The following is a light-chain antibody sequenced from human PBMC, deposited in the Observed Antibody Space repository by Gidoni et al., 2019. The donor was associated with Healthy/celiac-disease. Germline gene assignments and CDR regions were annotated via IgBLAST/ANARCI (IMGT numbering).Light chain of an antibody. J-gene: IGKJ4*01. CDR1: QSVSSY. CDR2: DAS. CDR3: QQRSNWRVT. V-gene: IGKV3-11*01. Sequence: DIVLTQSPPTLSLSPGESATLSFRASQSVSSYLAWYQQKPGQAPRLLIYDASHRATGTPARFSCSGAGTYLTLTISRLEPEDVAVYYCQQRSNWRVTFGGGTKVEIK.